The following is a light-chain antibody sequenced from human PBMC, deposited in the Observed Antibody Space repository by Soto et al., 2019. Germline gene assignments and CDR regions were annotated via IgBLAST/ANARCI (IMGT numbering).Light chain of an antibody. CDR3: SSFTTSSTFV. Sequence: QSVLAQPASVSGSPGQSITISCTGTSSDVGRYNYVSWFQQHPGKAPKPLIYDVSNWPSGVSDRFSGSKSGNTASLTISGLQAEDEADYYCSSFTTSSTFVFGTGTKVTVL. CDR2: DVS. V-gene: IGLV2-14*01. CDR1: SSDVGRYNY. J-gene: IGLJ1*01.